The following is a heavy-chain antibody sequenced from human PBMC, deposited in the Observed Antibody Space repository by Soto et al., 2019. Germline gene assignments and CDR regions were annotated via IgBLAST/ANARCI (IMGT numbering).Heavy chain of an antibody. Sequence: GGSLRLSCAASGFTFSSYGMHWVRQAPGKGLEWVAVISYDGSNKYYADSVKGRFTISRDNSKNTLYLQMNSLRAEDTAVYCCAKDRSGATYYDILTGYNNWFDPWGQGTLVTVSS. J-gene: IGHJ5*02. CDR2: ISYDGSNK. D-gene: IGHD3-9*01. CDR3: AKDRSGATYYDILTGYNNWFDP. V-gene: IGHV3-30*18. CDR1: GFTFSSYG.